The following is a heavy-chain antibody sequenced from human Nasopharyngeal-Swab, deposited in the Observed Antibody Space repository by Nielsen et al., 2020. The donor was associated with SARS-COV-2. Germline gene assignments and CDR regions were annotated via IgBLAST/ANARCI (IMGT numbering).Heavy chain of an antibody. J-gene: IGHJ4*02. Sequence: WGRQAPGQRLEWMGWINAGNGNTKYSQKFQGRATITRDTSASTAYMELSSLRSEDTAVYYCARVGGSSGWLSWGQGTPVTVSS. D-gene: IGHD6-19*01. CDR2: INAGNGNT. CDR3: ARVGGSSGWLS. V-gene: IGHV1-3*01.